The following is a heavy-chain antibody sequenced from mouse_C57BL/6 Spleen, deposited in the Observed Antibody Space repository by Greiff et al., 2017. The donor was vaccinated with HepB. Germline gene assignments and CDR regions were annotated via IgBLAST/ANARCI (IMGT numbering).Heavy chain of an antibody. J-gene: IGHJ3*01. CDR1: GYAFSSSW. Sequence: QVQLQQSGPELVKPGASVKISCKASGYAFSSSWMNWVKQRPGKGLEWIGRIYPGDGDTNYNGKFKGKATLTADKSSSTAYMQLSSLTSEDSAVYFCARYWDRAYWGQGTLVTVSA. CDR3: ARYWDRAY. CDR2: IYPGDGDT. V-gene: IGHV1-82*01. D-gene: IGHD4-1*01.